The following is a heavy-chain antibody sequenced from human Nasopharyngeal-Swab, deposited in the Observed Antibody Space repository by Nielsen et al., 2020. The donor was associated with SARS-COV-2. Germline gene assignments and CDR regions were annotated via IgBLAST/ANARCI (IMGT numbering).Heavy chain of an antibody. Sequence: SETLSLTCAVYGGSVSDYHWSWIRQPPGKGLEWIGEMKPSGRTNYSPSLKSRVAISIDASKNQFFLNLTSVTAADTAVYYCAGHPVDFDYWGQGMQVTVSS. V-gene: IGHV4-34*01. CDR2: MKPSGRT. D-gene: IGHD6-19*01. J-gene: IGHJ4*02. CDR1: GGSVSDYH. CDR3: AGHPVDFDY.